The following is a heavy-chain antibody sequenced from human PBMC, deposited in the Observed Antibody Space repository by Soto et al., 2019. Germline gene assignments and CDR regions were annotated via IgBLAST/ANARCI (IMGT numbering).Heavy chain of an antibody. CDR3: ARKSSSSSWFDP. CDR1: GYTFFSYG. CDR2: ISGYNGNT. V-gene: IGHV1-18*01. J-gene: IGHJ5*02. Sequence: ASVKVSCKASGYTFFSYGISCVRQAPGQGLEWMGWISGYNGNTNYAEKFQAGVTMTTDTSTRTAYMELRSLRSDDTALYYCARKSSSSSWFDPWGQGTLVTVSS. D-gene: IGHD6-6*01.